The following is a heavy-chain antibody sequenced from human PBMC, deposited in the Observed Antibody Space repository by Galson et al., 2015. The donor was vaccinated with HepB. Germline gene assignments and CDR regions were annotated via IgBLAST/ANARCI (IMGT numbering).Heavy chain of an antibody. J-gene: IGHJ6*02. D-gene: IGHD3-3*01. Sequence: SLRLSCAASGFTFSSYEMNYVRQAPGKGLEWVSYISSSGSTKYYADSVKGRFTISRDNANNSLYLQMNSLRAEDTAVYYCARGPYDLWSGYSPYYRYCMDVWGQGTTVTVSS. CDR2: ISSSGSTK. CDR3: ARGPYDLWSGYSPYYRYCMDV. CDR1: GFTFSSYE. V-gene: IGHV3-48*03.